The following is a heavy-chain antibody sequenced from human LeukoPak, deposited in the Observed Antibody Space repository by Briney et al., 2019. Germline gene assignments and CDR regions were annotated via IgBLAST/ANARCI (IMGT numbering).Heavy chain of an antibody. CDR1: GFTFSSYW. V-gene: IGHV3-74*01. D-gene: IGHD2-2*01. Sequence: GGSLRLSCAASGFTFSSYWLHWVRQAPGKGLVWVSRINSDGSSTSYADSVKGRFTISRDNAKNTLYLQMNSLRAEDTAVYYCARVVVPAAIDWFDPWGQGTLVTVSS. CDR3: ARVVVPAAIDWFDP. CDR2: INSDGSST. J-gene: IGHJ5*02.